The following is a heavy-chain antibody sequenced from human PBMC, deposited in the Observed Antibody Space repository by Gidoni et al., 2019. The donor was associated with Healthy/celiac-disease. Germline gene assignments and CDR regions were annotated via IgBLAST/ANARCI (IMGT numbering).Heavy chain of an antibody. V-gene: IGHV5-51*01. J-gene: IGHJ6*02. CDR1: VYSFPSYW. Sequence: EVQLVQSGAEVKQPEESLKISWKGSVYSFPSYWRGWVRQMPGKGLEWMGIIYPGDSDTRYSPSVQGQVTISADKSISTAYLQWSSLKASDTAMYYCARHSGDLAVAGYYYYGMDVWGQGTTVTVSS. D-gene: IGHD6-19*01. CDR2: IYPGDSDT. CDR3: ARHSGDLAVAGYYYYGMDV.